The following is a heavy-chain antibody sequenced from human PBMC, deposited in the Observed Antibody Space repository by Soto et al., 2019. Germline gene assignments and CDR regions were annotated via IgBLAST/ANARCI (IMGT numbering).Heavy chain of an antibody. D-gene: IGHD2-2*01. Sequence: QVQLVQSGAEVKKPGSSVKVSCKASGGTFSSYAISWVRQAPGQGLEWMGGIIPIFGTANYAQKFQGRVTITADKSTSTAYMELSSLRSEDTAVYYCARENENCSSTSCYSAGYWGQGTLVTVSS. CDR3: ARENENCSSTSCYSAGY. J-gene: IGHJ4*02. V-gene: IGHV1-69*06. CDR1: GGTFSSYA. CDR2: IIPIFGTA.